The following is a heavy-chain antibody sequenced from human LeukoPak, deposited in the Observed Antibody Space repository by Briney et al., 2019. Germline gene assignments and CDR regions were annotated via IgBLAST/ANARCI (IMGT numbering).Heavy chain of an antibody. Sequence: SETLSLTCAVYIDSFTNYYWNWIRQTPGKGLEWIGEVNDSGGTNINPSLRSRVILSVDTSKNQFSLKLISVTAADTAVYYCAREGSSGAFDYWGQGTLVTVSS. CDR3: AREGSSGAFDY. V-gene: IGHV4-34*01. CDR2: VNDSGGT. J-gene: IGHJ4*02. D-gene: IGHD3-22*01. CDR1: IDSFTNYY.